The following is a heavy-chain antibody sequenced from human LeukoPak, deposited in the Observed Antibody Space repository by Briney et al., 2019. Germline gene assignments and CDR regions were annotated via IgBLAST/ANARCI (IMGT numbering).Heavy chain of an antibody. Sequence: PSETLSLTCTVSGGSISSSSYYWGWIRHPPGKGLEWIGSIYYSGSTYYIPSLKSRVTISVDTSKNQFSLKLSSVTAAGTAVYYCAREKVGSTTFDYWGQGALVTVSS. CDR1: GGSISSSSYY. CDR2: IYYSGST. D-gene: IGHD1-26*01. CDR3: AREKVGSTTFDY. V-gene: IGHV4-39*02. J-gene: IGHJ4*02.